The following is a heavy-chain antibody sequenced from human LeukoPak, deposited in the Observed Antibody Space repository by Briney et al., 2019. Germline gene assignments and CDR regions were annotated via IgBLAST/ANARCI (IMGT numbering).Heavy chain of an antibody. CDR2: IKQDESEK. D-gene: IGHD6-13*01. V-gene: IGHV3-7*03. CDR3: ARDKPAAGGGYGSLFDY. CDR1: GFTFNSYW. J-gene: IGHJ4*02. Sequence: PGGSLRLSCAASGFTFNSYWMSWVRQTPGKGLEWVAIIKQDESEKYYVDSVKGRFTISRDNAKNSLFLQMISLRAEDTAVYYCARDKPAAGGGYGSLFDYWGQGTLVTVSS.